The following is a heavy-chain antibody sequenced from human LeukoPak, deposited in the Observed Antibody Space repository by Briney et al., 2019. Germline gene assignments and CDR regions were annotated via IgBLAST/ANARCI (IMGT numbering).Heavy chain of an antibody. V-gene: IGHV1-46*01. Sequence: GASVKVSCKASGYTFTRYYMHWVRQAPGQGLEWMGIINPSGGSTSYAQKFQGRVTMTRDMSTSTVYMELSSLRSEDTAVYYCARDFGVYCSGGSCYSSDIWGQGTMVTVSS. CDR1: GYTFTRYY. D-gene: IGHD2-15*01. J-gene: IGHJ3*02. CDR3: ARDFGVYCSGGSCYSSDI. CDR2: INPSGGST.